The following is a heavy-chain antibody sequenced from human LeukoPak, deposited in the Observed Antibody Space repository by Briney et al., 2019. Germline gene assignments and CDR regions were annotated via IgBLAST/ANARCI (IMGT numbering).Heavy chain of an antibody. CDR2: INPNSGGT. CDR3: ARETARGGVIINPLWY. J-gene: IGHJ4*02. Sequence: GASVKVSCKASGYTFTGYYMHWVRQAPGQGLEWMGWINPNSGGTNYAQKFQGRVTMTRDTSISTAYMELSRLRSDDTAVYYCARETARGGVIINPLWYWGQGTLVTVSS. D-gene: IGHD3-10*01. CDR1: GYTFTGYY. V-gene: IGHV1-2*02.